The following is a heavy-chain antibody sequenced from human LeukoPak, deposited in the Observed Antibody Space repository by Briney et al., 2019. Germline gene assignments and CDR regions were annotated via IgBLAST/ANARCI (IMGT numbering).Heavy chain of an antibody. Sequence: GGSLRLSCAASRFAFSTYWMTWVRQAPGKGLXXXXXXXXDGSEKYYVDSVKGRFTIYRANAKNSLYLQMNSLRADDTAVYYCARDSPGSSRFYHYYGLDVWGQGTTVTVSS. V-gene: IGHV3-7*05. D-gene: IGHD6-6*01. CDR2: XXXDGSEK. CDR3: ARDSPGSSRFYHYYGLDV. CDR1: RFAFSTYW. J-gene: IGHJ6*02.